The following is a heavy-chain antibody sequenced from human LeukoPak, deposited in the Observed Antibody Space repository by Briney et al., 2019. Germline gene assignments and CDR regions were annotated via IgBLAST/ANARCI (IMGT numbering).Heavy chain of an antibody. Sequence: GGALRLSCAASGFTFSSYWMCWVRQAPGKGLEGVANIKQDGSEKYYVDSVKGRFTISRDNAKNSLYLQMNSLRAEDTAVYYCARDGYNWNYWGQGTLVTVSS. CDR2: IKQDGSEK. V-gene: IGHV3-7*01. CDR3: ARDGYNWNY. J-gene: IGHJ4*02. D-gene: IGHD1-20*01. CDR1: GFTFSSYW.